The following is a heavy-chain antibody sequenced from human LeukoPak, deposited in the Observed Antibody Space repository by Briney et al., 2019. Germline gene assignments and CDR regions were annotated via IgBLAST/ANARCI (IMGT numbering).Heavy chain of an antibody. D-gene: IGHD3-22*01. V-gene: IGHV3-74*01. CDR1: GFTFSSYW. CDR2: INSDGSST. Sequence: GGSLRLSCAASGFTFSSYWMHWVRQAPGKGLVWVSRINSDGSSTSYADSVKGRFTISRDNAKNTLYLQMNSLRAEDTAVYYCARAYTNYYDGSGYIAAFDIWGQGTMVTVSS. J-gene: IGHJ3*02. CDR3: ARAYTNYYDGSGYIAAFDI.